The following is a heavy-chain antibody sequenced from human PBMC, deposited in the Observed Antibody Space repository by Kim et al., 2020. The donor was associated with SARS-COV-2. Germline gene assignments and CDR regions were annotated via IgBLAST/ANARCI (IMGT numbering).Heavy chain of an antibody. V-gene: IGHV4-61*02. CDR3: ARDRLAAAGEFDY. J-gene: IGHJ4*02. Sequence: SETLSLTCTVSGGSISGSGFYWTWIRQPAGRGLEWIGRIFVSGSTTYNPSLKSRVTISVDTSKNQFSLRLSSVTAADTAVYYCARDRLAAAGEFDYWGQGTLVTVSS. D-gene: IGHD6-13*01. CDR2: IFVSGST. CDR1: GGSISGSGFY.